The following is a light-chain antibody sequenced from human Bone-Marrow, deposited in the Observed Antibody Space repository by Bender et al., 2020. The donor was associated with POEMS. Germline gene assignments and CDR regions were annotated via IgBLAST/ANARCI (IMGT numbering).Light chain of an antibody. CDR1: SSDIGRHDY. Sequence: QSALAQPPSASGSPGQSVTISCTGTSSDIGRHDYVSWYLQHPGKAPKLIISEVSKRPSGLSNRFSGSKSGNTASLTISGLQAEDEADYYCCSYAGSNTWVLGGGTKLTVL. V-gene: IGLV2-23*02. CDR3: CSYAGSNTWV. CDR2: EVS. J-gene: IGLJ3*02.